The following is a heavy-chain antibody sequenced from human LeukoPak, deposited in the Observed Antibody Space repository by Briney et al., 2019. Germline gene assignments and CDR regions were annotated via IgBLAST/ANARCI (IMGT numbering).Heavy chain of an antibody. CDR2: ISGSGDST. Sequence: GGSLRLSCVASGFTLRSYVMNWVRQTPGKGLEWVSSISGSGDSTFYADSVKGRFSISRDNSKNTLYLQVNGLRTEDTAVYYCTRDPGTMLRGSRRGYDDYYYYMDVWGKGTTVTISS. J-gene: IGHJ6*03. CDR3: TRDPGTMLRGSRRGYDDYYYYMDV. V-gene: IGHV3-23*01. D-gene: IGHD3-10*01. CDR1: GFTLRSYV.